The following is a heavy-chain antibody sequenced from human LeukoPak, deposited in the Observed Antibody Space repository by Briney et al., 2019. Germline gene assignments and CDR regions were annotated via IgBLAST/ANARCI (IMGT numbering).Heavy chain of an antibody. Sequence: GESLRISCKGSGYSFTSYWISWVRQMPGKGLEWMGRIDPSDSYTNYSPFFQGHVTISADKSISTAYLQWSSLKASDTAMYYCARHGYYYGSGSSWFDPWGQGTLVTVSS. CDR2: IDPSDSYT. CDR3: ARHGYYYGSGSSWFDP. CDR1: GYSFTSYW. J-gene: IGHJ5*02. D-gene: IGHD3-10*01. V-gene: IGHV5-10-1*01.